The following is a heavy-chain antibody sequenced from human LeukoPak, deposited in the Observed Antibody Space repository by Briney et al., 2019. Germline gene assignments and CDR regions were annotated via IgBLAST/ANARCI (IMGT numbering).Heavy chain of an antibody. CDR1: GGSISSYY. Sequence: PLETLSRTCTGSGGSISSYYWSWIRQPAGKVLEWIGRIYTSGSTNYNPSLKSRVTMSVDTSKNQFSLKLSSVPAADTAVYYCARDRKIPRAFDIWGQGTMVTVSS. D-gene: IGHD1-14*01. CDR3: ARDRKIPRAFDI. V-gene: IGHV4-4*07. J-gene: IGHJ3*02. CDR2: IYTSGST.